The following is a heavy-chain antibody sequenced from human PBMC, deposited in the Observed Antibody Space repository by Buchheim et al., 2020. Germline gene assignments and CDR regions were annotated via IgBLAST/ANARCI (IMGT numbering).Heavy chain of an antibody. CDR1: GYTFTSYY. CDR3: ARVSPANNPTYYFDY. V-gene: IGHV1-46*03. Sequence: QVQLVQSGAEVKKPGASVKVSCKASGYTFTSYYMHWVRQAPGQGLEWMGIINPSGGSTSYAQTFQGRATMTRDTSTSTVYMELSSLRSEDTAVYYCARVSPANNPTYYFDYWGQGTL. J-gene: IGHJ4*02. D-gene: IGHD1-14*01. CDR2: INPSGGST.